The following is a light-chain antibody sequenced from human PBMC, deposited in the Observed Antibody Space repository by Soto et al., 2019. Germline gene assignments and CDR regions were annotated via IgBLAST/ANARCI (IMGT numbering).Light chain of an antibody. Sequence: QSVLTQPASVSGSPGQSITISCTGTSSDVGAYNYVSWYQQHPGKAPKLMIYDVNIRPSGVSNRFSGSKSGNTASLTISGLQAEDEADYSCTSWKTSTTMKFGGGTKVTVL. V-gene: IGLV2-14*01. J-gene: IGLJ2*01. CDR1: SSDVGAYNY. CDR3: TSWKTSTTMK. CDR2: DVN.